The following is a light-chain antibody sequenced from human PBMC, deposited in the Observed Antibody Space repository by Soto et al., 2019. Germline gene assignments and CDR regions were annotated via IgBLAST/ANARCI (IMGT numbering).Light chain of an antibody. V-gene: IGKV1-5*01. CDR3: QQYNSYS. CDR1: QSISSW. CDR2: DAS. J-gene: IGKJ1*01. Sequence: EIQMTQSPSTLSASVGDRVTITCRASQSISSWLAWYQQKPGKAPKLLIYDASSLGSGVPSRFSGSGSGTELTLTISSLQPGDLATHNCQQYNSYSFGQGTKVDIK.